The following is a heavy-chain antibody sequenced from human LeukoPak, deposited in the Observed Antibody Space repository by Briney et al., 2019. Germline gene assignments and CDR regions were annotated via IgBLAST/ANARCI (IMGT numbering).Heavy chain of an antibody. CDR1: GFTFSSYW. Sequence: PGGSLRLSCAASGFTFSSYWMSWVRQAPGKGLEWVSVIYSGGSTYYADSVKGRFTISRDNSKNTLYLQMNSLRAEDTAVYYCARVYSSGWYSWNWGQGTLVTVSS. J-gene: IGHJ4*02. D-gene: IGHD6-19*01. CDR3: ARVYSSGWYSWN. V-gene: IGHV3-66*01. CDR2: IYSGGST.